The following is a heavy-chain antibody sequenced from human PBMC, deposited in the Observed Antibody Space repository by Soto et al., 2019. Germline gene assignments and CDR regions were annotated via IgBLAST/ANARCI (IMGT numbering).Heavy chain of an antibody. D-gene: IGHD5-18*01. CDR3: AKNSGHGYSYGGGPTYYYYGMDV. J-gene: IGHJ6*02. Sequence: PGGSLRLSCAASGFTFSSYGMHWVRQAPGKGLEWVAVISYDGSNKYYADSVKGRFTISRDNSKNTLYLQMNSLRAEDTAVYYCAKNSGHGYSYGGGPTYYYYGMDVWGQGTTVTVSS. CDR2: ISYDGSNK. CDR1: GFTFSSYG. V-gene: IGHV3-30*18.